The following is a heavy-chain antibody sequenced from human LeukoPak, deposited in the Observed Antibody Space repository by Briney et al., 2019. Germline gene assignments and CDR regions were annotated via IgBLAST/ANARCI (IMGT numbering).Heavy chain of an antibody. J-gene: IGHJ3*02. D-gene: IGHD6-19*01. Sequence: PSETLSLTCAVSGGSISSSNWWSWVRQPPGKGLEWIGEIYHSGSTNYNPSLKSRVTISVDRSKNQFSLKLSSVTAADTAVYYCARVRQWLDPSGDIWDQGTMVTVSS. CDR1: GGSISSSNW. CDR2: IYHSGST. CDR3: ARVRQWLDPSGDI. V-gene: IGHV4-4*02.